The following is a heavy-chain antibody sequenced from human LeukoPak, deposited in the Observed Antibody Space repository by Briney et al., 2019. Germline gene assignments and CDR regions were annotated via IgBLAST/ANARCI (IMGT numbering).Heavy chain of an antibody. D-gene: IGHD5-18*01. CDR3: ARGPGYPNAFDI. J-gene: IGHJ3*02. CDR1: GFTFSSYT. Sequence: GGSLRLSCAASGFTFSSYTMNWVRQAPGKGLEWVSYITTSSSTIYHADSVKGRFTISRDNAKNSLYLQMNSLRAEDTAVYYCARGPGYPNAFDIWGQGTMVTVSS. CDR2: ITTSSSTI. V-gene: IGHV3-48*01.